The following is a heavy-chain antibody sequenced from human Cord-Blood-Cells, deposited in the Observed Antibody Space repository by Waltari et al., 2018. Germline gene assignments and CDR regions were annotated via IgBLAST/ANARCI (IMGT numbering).Heavy chain of an antibody. Sequence: QLQLQESGPGLVKPSETLSLTCTVSGGSISSSSYYWGWLRQPPGKGLEWIGSIYYSGSNYYNPSLKSRVTISVDTSKNQFSLKLSSVTAADTAVYYCARHTTLGAVAGTAFDYWGQGTLVTVSS. V-gene: IGHV4-39*01. D-gene: IGHD6-19*01. CDR3: ARHTTLGAVAGTAFDY. CDR2: IYYSGSN. CDR1: GGSISSSSYY. J-gene: IGHJ4*02.